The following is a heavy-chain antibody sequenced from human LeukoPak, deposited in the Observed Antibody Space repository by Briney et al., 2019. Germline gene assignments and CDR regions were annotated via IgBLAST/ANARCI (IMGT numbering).Heavy chain of an antibody. CDR1: GYSISSGYY. CDR3: ARRSRTMTTDAFDI. J-gene: IGHJ3*02. D-gene: IGHD4-17*01. CDR2: IYHSGST. Sequence: SETLSLTCTVSGYSISSGYYWGWIRQPPGKGLEWIGSIYHSGSTYYNPSLKSRVTISVDTSKNRFSLKLSSVTAADTAVYYCARRSRTMTTDAFDIWGQGTMVTVSS. V-gene: IGHV4-38-2*02.